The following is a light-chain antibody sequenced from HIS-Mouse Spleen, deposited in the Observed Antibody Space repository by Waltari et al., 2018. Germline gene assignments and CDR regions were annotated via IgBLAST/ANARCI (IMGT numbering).Light chain of an antibody. V-gene: IGLV2-18*02. Sequence: QSALTQPPSVSGSPGQSVTISCTGTSSDVGSYNRVSWYQQPPGTAPKRMIYEVSNRPSGVPERFSGSKSGNTASLTISGLQAEDEADYYCSSYTSSSTVFGTGTKVTVL. CDR2: EVS. CDR1: SSDVGSYNR. J-gene: IGLJ1*01. CDR3: SSYTSSSTV.